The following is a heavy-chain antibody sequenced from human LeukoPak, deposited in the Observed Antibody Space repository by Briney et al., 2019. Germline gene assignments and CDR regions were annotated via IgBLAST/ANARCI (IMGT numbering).Heavy chain of an antibody. CDR3: ARDLDYSSSGY. Sequence: ASVKVSCKASGYTFTGYYMLWVRQAPGQGLEWMGWINPNSGGTNYAQKFQGRVIMTRDTSISTAYMELSRLRSDDTAVYYCARDLDYSSSGYWGQGTLVTVSS. D-gene: IGHD6-6*01. CDR1: GYTFTGYY. CDR2: INPNSGGT. V-gene: IGHV1-2*02. J-gene: IGHJ4*02.